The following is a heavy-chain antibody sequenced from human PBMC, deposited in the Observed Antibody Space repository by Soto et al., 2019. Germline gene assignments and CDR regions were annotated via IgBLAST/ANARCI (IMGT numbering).Heavy chain of an antibody. Sequence: SETLSLTCTVAGGSISSSSYYWGWIRQPPGKGLEWIGSIYYSGSTYYNPSLKSRVTISVDTSKNQFSLKLSSVTAADTAVYYCASLAGEGYNLGDYFDYWGQGTLVTVSS. D-gene: IGHD5-12*01. CDR1: GGSISSSSYY. CDR3: ASLAGEGYNLGDYFDY. V-gene: IGHV4-39*01. J-gene: IGHJ4*02. CDR2: IYYSGST.